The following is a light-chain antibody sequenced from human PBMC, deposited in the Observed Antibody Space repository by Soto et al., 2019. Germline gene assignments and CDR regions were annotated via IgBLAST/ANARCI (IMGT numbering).Light chain of an antibody. CDR2: DVS. Sequence: QSDLTQPASVSGSPGQSITISCTGTSSDVGGYNYVSWYQQHPGKAPKLMIYDVSNRPSGVSNRFSGSKSGNTASLTISGLQAEDEADYYCSSYTSSSTLYVVFGGGTKVTVL. CDR3: SSYTSSSTLYVV. J-gene: IGLJ2*01. V-gene: IGLV2-14*01. CDR1: SSDVGGYNY.